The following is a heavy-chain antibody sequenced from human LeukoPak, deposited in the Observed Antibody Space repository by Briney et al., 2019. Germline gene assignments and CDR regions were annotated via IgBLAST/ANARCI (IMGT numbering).Heavy chain of an antibody. D-gene: IGHD6-19*01. CDR3: ARSSDIAVAGTVYFQH. Sequence: SETLSLTCAVYGGPFSGYYWSWIRQPPGKGLEWIGEINHSGSTNYNPSLKSRVTISVDTSKNQFSLKLSSVTAADTAVYYCARSSDIAVAGTVYFQHWGQGTLVTVSS. V-gene: IGHV4-34*01. CDR1: GGPFSGYY. J-gene: IGHJ1*01. CDR2: INHSGST.